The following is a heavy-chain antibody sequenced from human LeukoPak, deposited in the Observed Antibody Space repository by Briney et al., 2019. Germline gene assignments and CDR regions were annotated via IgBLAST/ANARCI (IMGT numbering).Heavy chain of an antibody. D-gene: IGHD6-19*01. Sequence: SETLSLTCTVSGGSISSGDYYWSWIRQPPGKELEWNGEVSHTGETNYNPSLESRVTISVDTSKSQFSLRLNSVTAADTAMYYCARPGPIAVAGRFDFWSQGTLVTVSS. CDR2: VSHTGET. V-gene: IGHV4-61*08. CDR1: GGSISSGDYY. CDR3: ARPGPIAVAGRFDF. J-gene: IGHJ4*02.